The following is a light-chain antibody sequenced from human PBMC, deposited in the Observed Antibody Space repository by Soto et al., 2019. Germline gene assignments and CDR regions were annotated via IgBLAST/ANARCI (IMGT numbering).Light chain of an antibody. J-gene: IGKJ5*01. CDR2: DSS. V-gene: IGKV3-11*01. CDR3: QQRASWPIT. CDR1: QSVSSC. Sequence: EIVLTQSAATLSLSPRERASLSCRANQSVSSCVAWYLQRPGQAPRLLIYDSSNRATSLPTRFSGSVSGTDFTLTMSRLEPEDFAVYYCQQRASWPITFGQGTRLEIK.